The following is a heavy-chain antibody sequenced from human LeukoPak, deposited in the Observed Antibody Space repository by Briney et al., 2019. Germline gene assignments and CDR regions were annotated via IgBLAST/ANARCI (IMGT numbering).Heavy chain of an antibody. Sequence: GGSLRLSCAASGFIFTTYGMHWVRQAPGKGLEWVAFIRYDGSNKYYADSVKGRFTISRDNSKNTLYLRMNSLRAEDTAVYYCARRAGAYSHPYDYWGQGTLVTVSS. CDR1: GFIFTTYG. V-gene: IGHV3-30*02. CDR3: ARRAGAYSHPYDY. CDR2: IRYDGSNK. J-gene: IGHJ4*02. D-gene: IGHD4/OR15-4a*01.